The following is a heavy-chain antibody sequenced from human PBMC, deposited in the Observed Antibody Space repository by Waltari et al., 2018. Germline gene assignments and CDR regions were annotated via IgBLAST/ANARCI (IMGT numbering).Heavy chain of an antibody. D-gene: IGHD1-26*01. V-gene: IGHV3-23*01. Sequence: EVQLLESGGGLVQPGGSLRLSCAASGFPFSSYAMIWVRHAPGKGLEGVSAISGSGGSTYYADSVKGRFTISRDNSKNTLYLQMNSLRAEDTAVYYCAKSLDYPWELLVPDYWGQGTLVTVSS. CDR2: ISGSGGST. CDR3: AKSLDYPWELLVPDY. J-gene: IGHJ4*02. CDR1: GFPFSSYA.